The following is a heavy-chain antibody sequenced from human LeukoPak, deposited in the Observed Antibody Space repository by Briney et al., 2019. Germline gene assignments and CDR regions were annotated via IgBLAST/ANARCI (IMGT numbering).Heavy chain of an antibody. CDR1: GYTFTSYD. D-gene: IGHD3-3*01. CDR3: ARSRQARRRITIFGVVIPRPDAFDI. Sequence: EASVRVSCKASGYTFTSYDINWVRQATGQGLEWRGWMNPNRGNTGYAQKFQGRVTMTRNTSISTDYMEPSSLRSEDKAVYYCARSRQARRRITIFGVVIPRPDAFDIWGQGTMVTVSS. CDR2: MNPNRGNT. J-gene: IGHJ3*02. V-gene: IGHV1-8*01.